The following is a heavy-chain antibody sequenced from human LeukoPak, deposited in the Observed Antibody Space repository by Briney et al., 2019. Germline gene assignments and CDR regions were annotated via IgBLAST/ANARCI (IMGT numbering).Heavy chain of an antibody. CDR3: ATDLDYGGNSGEYY. Sequence: GASVKVSCKVSGYTLTELSMHWVRQVPGKGLEWMGGFDPEDGETIYAQKFQGRVTMTEDTSTDTAYMELSGLRSEDTAVYYCATDLDYGGNSGEYYWGQGTLVTVSS. V-gene: IGHV1-24*01. D-gene: IGHD4-23*01. CDR1: GYTLTELS. J-gene: IGHJ4*02. CDR2: FDPEDGET.